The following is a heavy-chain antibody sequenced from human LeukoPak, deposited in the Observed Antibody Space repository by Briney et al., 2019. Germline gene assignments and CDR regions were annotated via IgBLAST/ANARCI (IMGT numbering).Heavy chain of an antibody. CDR3: ASGLTGGGAY. D-gene: IGHD2-8*02. J-gene: IGHJ4*02. CDR1: GFSFSTHS. V-gene: IGHV3-48*02. CDR2: ISDDSTTI. Sequence: GGSLRLSCAASGFSFSTHSMNWVRQAPGKGLEWVAYISDDSTTIYYADSVKGRFTISRDSAKNSLYLQMNSLRDEDTAVYYCASGLTGGGAYWGQGTLVTV.